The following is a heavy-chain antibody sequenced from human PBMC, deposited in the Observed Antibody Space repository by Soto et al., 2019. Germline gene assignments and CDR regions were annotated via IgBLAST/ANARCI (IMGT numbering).Heavy chain of an antibody. D-gene: IGHD3-22*01. CDR3: ARFMTYYYDSSGYYASD. J-gene: IGHJ4*02. V-gene: IGHV1-18*01. CDR1: GYTFTSYG. Sequence: QVQLVQSGAEVKKPGALVKVSCKASGYTFTSYGISWVRQAPGQGLEWMGWISAYNGNTNYAQKLQGRVTMTTDTSTSTAYMELRSLRSDDTAVYYCARFMTYYYDSSGYYASDWGQGTLVTVSS. CDR2: ISAYNGNT.